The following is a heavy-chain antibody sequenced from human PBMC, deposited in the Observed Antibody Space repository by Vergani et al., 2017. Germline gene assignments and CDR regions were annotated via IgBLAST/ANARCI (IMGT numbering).Heavy chain of an antibody. CDR2: ISSSSSYT. CDR3: ARDRNSGSFDY. D-gene: IGHD1-26*01. CDR1: GFTFSDYY. Sequence: QVQLVESGGGLVKPGGSLRLSCAASGFTFSDYYMSWIRQAPGKGLEWVSYISSSSSYTNYADSVKGRFTSSRDNAKNSLYLQMNSLRAEDTAVYYCARDRNSGSFDYWGQGTLVTVSS. V-gene: IGHV3-11*06. J-gene: IGHJ4*02.